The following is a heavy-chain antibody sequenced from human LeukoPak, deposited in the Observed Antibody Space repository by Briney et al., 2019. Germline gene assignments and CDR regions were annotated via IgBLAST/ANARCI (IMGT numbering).Heavy chain of an antibody. CDR1: GFTFSSYE. J-gene: IGHJ2*01. Sequence: PGGSLRLSCAASGFTFSSYEMNWVRQAPGKGLEWVSYISSSGSTIYYADSVKGRFTVSRDNAKKSLYLQINSLRAEDTALYYCARDPENVSGNYSHFDLWGRGTLVTVSS. D-gene: IGHD1-26*01. CDR2: ISSSGSTI. CDR3: ARDPENVSGNYSHFDL. V-gene: IGHV3-48*03.